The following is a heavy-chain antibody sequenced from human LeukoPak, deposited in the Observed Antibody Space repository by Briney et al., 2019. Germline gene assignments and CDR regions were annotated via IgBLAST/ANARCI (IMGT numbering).Heavy chain of an antibody. V-gene: IGHV4-38-2*02. J-gene: IGHJ3*02. CDR2: SYHTGST. Sequence: PSETLSLTCTVSGYSISSGYYWGWIRQPPGKGLEWIGSSYHTGSTLYNPSLKSRVTISVDTSKNQFSLKLSSVTAADTAVYYCATSDFWVVRGVTGLPDAFDIWGQGTMVTVSS. CDR1: GYSISSGYY. CDR3: ATSDFWVVRGVTGLPDAFDI. D-gene: IGHD3-10*01.